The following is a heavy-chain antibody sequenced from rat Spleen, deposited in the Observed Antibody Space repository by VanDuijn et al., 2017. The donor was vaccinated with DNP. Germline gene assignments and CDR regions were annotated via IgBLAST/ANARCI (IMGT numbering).Heavy chain of an antibody. D-gene: IGHD1-11*01. J-gene: IGHJ3*01. V-gene: IGHV5-7*01. CDR2: ISYDGSST. Sequence: EVQLVESGGGLVQPGRSLKLSCAASGFTFSDYNMAWVRQAPKKGLEWVATISYDGSSTYYRDSVKGRFTISRDNAKSTLYLQMDSLRSEDTATYYCARHYGGYAMDAWGQGTLVTVSS. CDR3: ARHYGGYAMDA. CDR1: GFTFSDYN.